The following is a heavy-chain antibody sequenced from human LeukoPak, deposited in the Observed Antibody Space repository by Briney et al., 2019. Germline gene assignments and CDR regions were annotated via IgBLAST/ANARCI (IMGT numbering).Heavy chain of an antibody. CDR2: INPNSGGT. V-gene: IGHV1-2*04. D-gene: IGHD2-2*02. Sequence: ASVKVSCKASGYTFTGYYMHWVRQAPGQGLEWMGWINPNSGGTNYAQKFQGWVTMTRDTSISTAYMELSRLRSDDTAVYYCARVIGYCSSTSCYRVYYGMDVWGQGTTVTVSS. CDR3: ARVIGYCSSTSCYRVYYGMDV. J-gene: IGHJ6*02. CDR1: GYTFTGYY.